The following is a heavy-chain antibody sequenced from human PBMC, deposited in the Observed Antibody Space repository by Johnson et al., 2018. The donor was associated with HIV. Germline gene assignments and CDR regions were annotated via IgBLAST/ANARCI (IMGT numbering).Heavy chain of an antibody. D-gene: IGHD3-10*01. CDR1: GFTFDDYG. J-gene: IGHJ3*02. CDR3: ARAPGFSRAFDI. V-gene: IGHV3-20*04. Sequence: VQLVESGGGVVRPGGSLRLSCAASGFTFDDYGMSWVRQAPGKGLEWVSGIYSGGTTYYADSVKGRFTISRDDSKNTLYLQMNRLTAEDTAVYYCARAPGFSRAFDIWGQGTMVTVSS. CDR2: IYSGGTT.